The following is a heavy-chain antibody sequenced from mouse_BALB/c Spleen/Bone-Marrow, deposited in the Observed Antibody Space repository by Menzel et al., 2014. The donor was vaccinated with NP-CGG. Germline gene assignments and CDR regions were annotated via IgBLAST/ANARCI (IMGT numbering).Heavy chain of an antibody. J-gene: IGHJ1*01. V-gene: IGHV2-9*02. D-gene: IGHD2-3*01. CDR3: VRGGGDGYYNWYFDV. Sequence: VQLQQSGPGLVAPSQSLSITCTVSGFSLXSYGVHWVRQPPGKGLEWLGVIWAGGSTNYNSALMSRLSISKDNSKSQVFLKMNSLQTDDKAMYYCVRGGGDGYYNWYFDVWGAGTTVTVSS. CDR2: IWAGGST. CDR1: GFSLXSYG.